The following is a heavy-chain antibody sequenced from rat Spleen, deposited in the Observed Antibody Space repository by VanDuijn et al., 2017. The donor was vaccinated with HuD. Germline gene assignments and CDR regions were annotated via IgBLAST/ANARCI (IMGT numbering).Heavy chain of an antibody. CDR3: ARRYYSGGGGYFDY. Sequence: EVQLVESGGGLVQPGRSLKLSCAASGFNFNDYWMGWVRQAPTKGLEWVASISTGGGNTYYRDSVKGRFTISRDNAKITLYLQMDSLRSEDTATYYCARRYYSGGGGYFDYWGQGVMVTVSS. D-gene: IGHD1-1*01. CDR1: GFNFNDYW. J-gene: IGHJ2*01. V-gene: IGHV5-25*01. CDR2: ISTGGGNT.